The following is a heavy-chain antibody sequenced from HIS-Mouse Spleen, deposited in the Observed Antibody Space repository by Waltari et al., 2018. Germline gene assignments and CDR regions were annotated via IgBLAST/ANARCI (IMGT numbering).Heavy chain of an antibody. Sequence: QVQLQQWGAGLLKPSETLSLTCAVYGGSFSGYYWSCIRQPPGKGLEWIGEINHSGSTNYNPSLKSRVTIAVDTSKNQFSLKLSSVTAADTAVYYCARGPYPRSYYYFDYWGQGTLVTVSS. CDR2: INHSGST. J-gene: IGHJ4*02. CDR3: ARGPYPRSYYYFDY. CDR1: GGSFSGYY. V-gene: IGHV4-34*01. D-gene: IGHD5-18*01.